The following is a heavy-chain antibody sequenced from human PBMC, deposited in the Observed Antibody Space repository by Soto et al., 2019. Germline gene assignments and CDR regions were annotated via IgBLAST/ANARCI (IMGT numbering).Heavy chain of an antibody. V-gene: IGHV3-15*01. CDR2: IKSKTDGGTT. J-gene: IGHJ6*02. CDR3: TTGTLEWLLRYYYYGMDV. CDR1: GFTFSTYS. Sequence: GGSLRLSCAASGFTFSTYSMSWVRQAPGKGLEWVGRIKSKTDGGTTDYAAPVKGRFTISRDDSKNTLYLQMNSLKTEDTAVYYCTTGTLEWLLRYYYYGMDVWGQGTTVTVSS. D-gene: IGHD3-3*01.